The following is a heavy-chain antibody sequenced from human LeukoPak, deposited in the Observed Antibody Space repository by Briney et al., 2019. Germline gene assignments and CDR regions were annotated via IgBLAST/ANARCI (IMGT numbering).Heavy chain of an antibody. J-gene: IGHJ4*02. CDR3: TREESYYGSGSYAY. Sequence: GGSLRLSCAASGSTSSSYSMNWVRQAPGKGLEWVSSIGSSGTYIYYADSVKGRFTISRDNAKNSLYLQINSLRADDTAVYYCTREESYYGSGSYAYWGQATLVTVSS. V-gene: IGHV3-21*01. D-gene: IGHD3-10*01. CDR1: GSTSSSYS. CDR2: IGSSGTYI.